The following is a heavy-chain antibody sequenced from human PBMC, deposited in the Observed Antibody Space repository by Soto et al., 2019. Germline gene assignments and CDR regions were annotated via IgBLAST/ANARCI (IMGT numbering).Heavy chain of an antibody. Sequence: GGSLRLSCAASGFTFSSYSMNWVRQAPGKGLEWVSYISSSSSTIYYADSVKGRFTISRDNAKNSLYLQMNSLRDEDTAVYYCASSSDPLAGGEQWLASIDYWGQGTLVTVSS. J-gene: IGHJ4*02. D-gene: IGHD6-19*01. CDR2: ISSSSSTI. CDR3: ASSSDPLAGGEQWLASIDY. V-gene: IGHV3-48*02. CDR1: GFTFSSYS.